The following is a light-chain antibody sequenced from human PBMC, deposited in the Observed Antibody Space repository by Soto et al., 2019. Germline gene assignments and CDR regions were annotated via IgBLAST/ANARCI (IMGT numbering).Light chain of an antibody. Sequence: EIVVTQSPAALSVSPGERATLSCRASQSIGGNLAWYQQKPGQAPRLLIYDVSTRATGIPARFSGRGSGTEFTLTISSLQPDDFATYYCQEYNSWRGEWTFGQGTKVDIK. CDR3: QEYNSWRGEWT. J-gene: IGKJ1*01. CDR2: DVS. V-gene: IGKV3-15*01. CDR1: QSIGGN.